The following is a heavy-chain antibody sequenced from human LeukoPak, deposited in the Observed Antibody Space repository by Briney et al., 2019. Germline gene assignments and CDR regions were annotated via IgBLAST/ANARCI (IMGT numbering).Heavy chain of an antibody. J-gene: IGHJ5*02. CDR3: ARDRPSTYYDFWTYNGGVFWFDP. D-gene: IGHD3-3*01. V-gene: IGHV1-2*02. Sequence: ASVKVSCKASGYTFTGYYMHWVRQAPGQGLEWMGWINPNSGGTNYAQKFQGRVTMTRDTSISTAYMELSRLRSDDTAVYYCARDRPSTYYDFWTYNGGVFWFDPWGQGTLVTVSS. CDR1: GYTFTGYY. CDR2: INPNSGGT.